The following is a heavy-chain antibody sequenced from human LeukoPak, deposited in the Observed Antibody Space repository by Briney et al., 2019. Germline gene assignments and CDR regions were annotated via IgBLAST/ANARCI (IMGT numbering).Heavy chain of an antibody. CDR1: GGSFSAYY. V-gene: IGHV4-34*01. Sequence: PSETLSLTCAVYGGSFSAYYWSWIRQPPGKGLEWIGEINHSGSTNYNPSLRSRVTISVDTSKNQFSLNLSSVTAADTAVYYCARACRIELWLRPYKGYNYMDVWGKGTTVTVSS. CDR3: ARACRIELWLRPYKGYNYMDV. D-gene: IGHD5-18*01. J-gene: IGHJ6*03. CDR2: INHSGST.